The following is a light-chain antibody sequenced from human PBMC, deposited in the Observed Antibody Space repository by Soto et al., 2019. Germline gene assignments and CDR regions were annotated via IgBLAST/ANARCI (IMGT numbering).Light chain of an antibody. J-gene: IGLJ1*01. CDR3: AAWDDSLNGRV. Sequence: QSALTQPPSASGTPGQRVTISCSGSSSNIRSNTVNWYQQLPGTAPRLLMYRSDQRPSGVPDRFSGSKSGTSASLAISGLRSEDEADYYCAAWDDSLNGRVFGTGTKVTVL. CDR1: SSNIRSNT. V-gene: IGLV1-44*01. CDR2: RSD.